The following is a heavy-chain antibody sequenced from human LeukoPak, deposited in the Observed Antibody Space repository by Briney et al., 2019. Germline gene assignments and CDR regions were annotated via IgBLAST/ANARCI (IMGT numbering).Heavy chain of an antibody. V-gene: IGHV1-2*02. J-gene: IGHJ4*02. CDR3: ARDRTSTWYGGIDY. D-gene: IGHD6-13*01. Sequence: ASVKVSCEASGYTFDVYYIHWVRQAPGQGLEWMGCINSNSGDTNHAQKFQGRVTMTRDTSITTAYMELSSLRFDDTAVYYCARDRTSTWYGGIDYWGQRTLVTVSS. CDR1: GYTFDVYY. CDR2: INSNSGDT.